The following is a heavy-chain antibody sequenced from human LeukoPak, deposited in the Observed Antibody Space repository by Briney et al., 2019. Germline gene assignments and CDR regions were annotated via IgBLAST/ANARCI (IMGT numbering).Heavy chain of an antibody. CDR3: AKLPPTTSGGRFDN. CDR1: GFTFSSYA. J-gene: IGHJ4*02. D-gene: IGHD1-1*01. CDR2: VSASGATT. V-gene: IGHV3-23*01. Sequence: GGSLRLSCAASGFTFSSYAMSWVRQAPGKGLEWVSGVSASGATTYYADSVKGRFTISRDNSKDTLFLQMNSLRAEDAALYYCAKLPPTTSGGRFDNWGQGTLDTVSS.